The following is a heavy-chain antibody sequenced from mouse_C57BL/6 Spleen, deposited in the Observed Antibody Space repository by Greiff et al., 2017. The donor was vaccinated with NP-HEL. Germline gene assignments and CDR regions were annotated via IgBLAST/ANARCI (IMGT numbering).Heavy chain of an antibody. Sequence: EVKVVESGGGLVKPGGSLKLSCAASGFTFSDYGMHWVRQAPEKGLEWVAYISSGSSTIYYADTVKGRFTISRDNAKNTLFLQMTSLRSEDTAMYYCARRDYYGDYYAMDYWGQGTSVTVSS. J-gene: IGHJ4*01. D-gene: IGHD1-1*01. V-gene: IGHV5-17*01. CDR2: ISSGSSTI. CDR3: ARRDYYGDYYAMDY. CDR1: GFTFSDYG.